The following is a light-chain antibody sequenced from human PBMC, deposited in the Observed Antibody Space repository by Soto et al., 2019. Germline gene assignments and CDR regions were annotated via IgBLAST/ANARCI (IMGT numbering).Light chain of an antibody. CDR3: QQYNNWPRT. V-gene: IGKV3-15*01. CDR2: GAS. J-gene: IGKJ1*01. Sequence: EIVLTQSPGTLSLSPGERATLSCRASQSFSSGYLAWYQQKPGQAPRLLIYGASTRATGIPARFSGSGSGTEFTLTISSLQSEDFAVYYCQQYNNWPRTFGQGTKVDIK. CDR1: QSFSSGY.